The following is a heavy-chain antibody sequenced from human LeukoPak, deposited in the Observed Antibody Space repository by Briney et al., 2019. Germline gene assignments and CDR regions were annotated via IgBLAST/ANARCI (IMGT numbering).Heavy chain of an antibody. CDR2: IYSGGST. D-gene: IGHD4-17*01. Sequence: GGSLRLSCAASGFTVSSNYMSWVRQAPGKGLEWVSVIYSGGSTYYADSVKGRFTISRDNSKNTLYLQMNSLRAEDTAVYYCARAANGDSFLDYWGQGTLVTVSS. V-gene: IGHV3-66*01. CDR3: ARAANGDSFLDY. CDR1: GFTVSSNY. J-gene: IGHJ4*02.